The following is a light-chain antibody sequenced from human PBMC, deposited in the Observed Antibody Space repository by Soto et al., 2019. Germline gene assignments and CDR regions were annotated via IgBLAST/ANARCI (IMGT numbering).Light chain of an antibody. CDR1: QSISSW. CDR2: DAS. Sequence: IQMTQSPTTLSASVGDRVTITCRASQSISSWLAWYQQKPGKAPKLLIYDASSLESGVPSRFSGSRSGTEFTLTVSSLQPDDFATYYCQQYNDSFPYTFGQGTKVDIK. J-gene: IGKJ2*01. V-gene: IGKV1-5*01. CDR3: QQYNDSFPYT.